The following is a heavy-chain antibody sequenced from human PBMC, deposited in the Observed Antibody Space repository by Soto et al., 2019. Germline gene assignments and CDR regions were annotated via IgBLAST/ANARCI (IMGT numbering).Heavy chain of an antibody. V-gene: IGHV4-31*03. CDR3: ARSIVVVVAAPGPDAFDI. J-gene: IGHJ3*02. D-gene: IGHD2-15*01. CDR1: GGSISSGGYY. Sequence: QVQLQESGPGLVKPSQTLSLTCTVSGGSISSGGYYWSWIRQHPGKGLEWIGYIYYSGSTYYNPSLKSRFTISVDTSKNQFSLKLSSVTAADTAVYYCARSIVVVVAAPGPDAFDIWGQGTMVTVSS. CDR2: IYYSGST.